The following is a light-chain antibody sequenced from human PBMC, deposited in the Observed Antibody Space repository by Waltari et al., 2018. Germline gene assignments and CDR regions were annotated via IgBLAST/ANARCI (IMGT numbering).Light chain of an antibody. CDR2: YDN. J-gene: IGLJ1*01. Sequence: SYVLTQPPSVSVAPGETARTTCGGNNIESKSVHWYRQRPGKAPVVVISYDNDRAAGIPERFSGSNSGNTATLTISRVEAGDEADYYCQVWDANTDPGVFGTGTEVTVL. V-gene: IGLV3-21*01. CDR1: NIESKS. CDR3: QVWDANTDPGV.